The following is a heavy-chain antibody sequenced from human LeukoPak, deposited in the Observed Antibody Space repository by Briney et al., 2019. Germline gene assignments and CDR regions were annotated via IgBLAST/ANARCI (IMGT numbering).Heavy chain of an antibody. CDR2: INHSGST. J-gene: IGHJ6*04. CDR3: ARGRIAVAGTYYYYYYGMDV. V-gene: IGHV4-34*01. CDR1: GGSFSGYY. D-gene: IGHD6-19*01. Sequence: SETLSLTCAVYGGSFSGYYWSWIRQPPGKGLEWIGEINHSGSTNYNTSLKSRVTISVDTSKNQFSLKLSSVTAADTAVYYCARGRIAVAGTYYYYYYGMDVWGKGTTVTVSS.